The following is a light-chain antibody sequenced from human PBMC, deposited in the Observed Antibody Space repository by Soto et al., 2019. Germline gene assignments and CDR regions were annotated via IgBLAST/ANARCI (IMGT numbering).Light chain of an antibody. V-gene: IGKV1-6*01. Sequence: IQMTHSPSSLSASVGDRVTISCRASHGIGNVLGWYQQKPGKPPKFLIYGASNLQSGVPSSFSGTASGTDFTLTINSLQPEDFATYSCQQFNNWPVTFGPGTKVDIK. CDR2: GAS. CDR3: QQFNNWPVT. CDR1: HGIGNV. J-gene: IGKJ3*01.